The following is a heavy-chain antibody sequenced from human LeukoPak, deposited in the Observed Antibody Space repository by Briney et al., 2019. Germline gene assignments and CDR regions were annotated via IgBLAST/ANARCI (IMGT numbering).Heavy chain of an antibody. CDR2: IIPIFGTA. Sequence: ASXKVSCKASGGTFISYAISWVRQAPGQGLEWMGRIIPIFGTANYAQKFQGRVTITTDESTSTAYMELSSLRSEDTAVYYCARDLGYSSGWYRYYFDYWGQGTLVTVSS. J-gene: IGHJ4*02. V-gene: IGHV1-69*05. D-gene: IGHD6-19*01. CDR3: ARDLGYSSGWYRYYFDY. CDR1: GGTFISYA.